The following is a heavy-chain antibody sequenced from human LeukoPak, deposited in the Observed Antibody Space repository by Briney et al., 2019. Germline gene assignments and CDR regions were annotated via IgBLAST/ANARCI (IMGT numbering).Heavy chain of an antibody. CDR3: AGGRGWHYDY. D-gene: IGHD6-19*01. CDR1: GFTFSSYA. Sequence: QPGGSLRPSCAASGFTFSSYAMHWVRQAPGKGLEWVAVISYDGSNKYYADSVKGRFTISRDNSKNTLYLQMNSLRAEDTAVYYCAGGRGWHYDYWGQGTLVTVSS. J-gene: IGHJ4*02. V-gene: IGHV3-30*04. CDR2: ISYDGSNK.